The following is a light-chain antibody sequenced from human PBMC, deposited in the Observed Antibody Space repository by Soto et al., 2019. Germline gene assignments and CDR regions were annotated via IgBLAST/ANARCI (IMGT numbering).Light chain of an antibody. CDR1: QSISSW. Sequence: DIQMTQSPSTLSASVGDRVTITCRASQSISSWLAWYQQKAGKAPKVLIYKASSLESGVPSRFSGGGSGTEFTLTISSLQPDDFATYYCLQYNSYPWTFGQGTKVEI. CDR3: LQYNSYPWT. V-gene: IGKV1-5*03. CDR2: KAS. J-gene: IGKJ1*01.